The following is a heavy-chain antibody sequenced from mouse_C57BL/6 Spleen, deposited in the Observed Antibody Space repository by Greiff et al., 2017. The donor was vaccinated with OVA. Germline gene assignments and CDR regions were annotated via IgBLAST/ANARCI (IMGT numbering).Heavy chain of an antibody. J-gene: IGHJ2*01. CDR2: LYPGDGDT. CDR3: ARFEYYGSSYLDY. Sequence: VQLQQSGAELVKPGASVKISCKASGYAFSSYWMNWVKQRPGKGLEWIGQLYPGDGDTNYNGKFKGKATLTADKSSSTAYMQLSSLTSEDSAVYFCARFEYYGSSYLDYWGQGTTLTVSS. V-gene: IGHV1-80*01. CDR1: GYAFSSYW. D-gene: IGHD1-1*01.